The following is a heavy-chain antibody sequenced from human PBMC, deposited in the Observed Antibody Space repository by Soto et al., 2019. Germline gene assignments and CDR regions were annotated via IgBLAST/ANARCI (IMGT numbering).Heavy chain of an antibody. CDR3: ARVSVPAAINAFDI. CDR1: GGSISSYY. J-gene: IGHJ3*02. CDR2: IYYSGST. D-gene: IGHD2-2*01. Sequence: QVQLQESGPGLVKPSETLSLTCTVSGGSISSYYWSWIRQPPGKGLEWIGYIYYSGSTNYNPSLKSRVTISVDTSKNQFSLKLSSVTAADTAVYYCARVSVPAAINAFDIWGQGTMVTVSS. V-gene: IGHV4-59*01.